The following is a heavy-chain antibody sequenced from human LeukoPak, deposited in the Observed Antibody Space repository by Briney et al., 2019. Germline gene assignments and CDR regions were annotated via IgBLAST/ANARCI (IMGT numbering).Heavy chain of an antibody. CDR1: GFTFSSYA. CDR3: ARVVGYCSSTSCYRWFDP. J-gene: IGHJ5*02. CDR2: ISYDGSNK. D-gene: IGHD2-2*01. V-gene: IGHV3-30-3*01. Sequence: GGSLRLSCAASGFTFSSYAMHWVRQAPAKGLECVAIISYDGSNKYYADSVKGRFTISRDNSKNTLYLQMNSLRAEDTAVYYCARVVGYCSSTSCYRWFDPWGQGTLVTVSS.